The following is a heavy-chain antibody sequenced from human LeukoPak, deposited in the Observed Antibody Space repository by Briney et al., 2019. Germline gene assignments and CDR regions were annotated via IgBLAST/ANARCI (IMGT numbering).Heavy chain of an antibody. CDR3: ARHVIAVAELDAFDI. CDR2: IYYSGST. D-gene: IGHD6-19*01. J-gene: IGHJ3*02. Sequence: SETLSLTCTVSGGSISSSSYYWGWIRQPPGKGLEWIGSIYYSGSTYYNPSLKSRVTISVDTSKNQFSLKLSSVTAADTAVYYCARHVIAVAELDAFDIWGQETMVTVSS. V-gene: IGHV4-39*01. CDR1: GGSISSSSYY.